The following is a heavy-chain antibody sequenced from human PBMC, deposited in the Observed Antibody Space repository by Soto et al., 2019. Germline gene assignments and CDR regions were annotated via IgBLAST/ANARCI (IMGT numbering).Heavy chain of an antibody. V-gene: IGHV1-3*01. D-gene: IGHD2-15*01. J-gene: IGHJ4*02. Sequence: ASVKVSCKASGYTFTSYAMHWVRQAPGQRLEWMGWINAGNGNTKYSQDFQGRVTITRDTSARTAYMELSSLRSEDTAVYYCARILEYCSGDSCDYWGQGTLGTV. CDR1: GYTFTSYA. CDR2: INAGNGNT. CDR3: ARILEYCSGDSCDY.